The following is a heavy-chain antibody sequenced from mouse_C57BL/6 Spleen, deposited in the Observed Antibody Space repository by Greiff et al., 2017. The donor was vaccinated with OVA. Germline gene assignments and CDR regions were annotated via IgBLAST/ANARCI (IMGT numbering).Heavy chain of an antibody. D-gene: IGHD2-10*01. CDR1: GFTFSDYG. CDR2: ISSGSSTI. CDR3: ARILHDY. J-gene: IGHJ2*01. V-gene: IGHV5-17*01. Sequence: DVMLVESGGGLVKPGGSLKLSCAASGFTFSDYGMHWVRQAPEKGLEWVAYISSGSSTIYYADTVKGRFTISRDNANNTLFLQMTSLRSEDTAMYYCARILHDYWGQGTTLTVSS.